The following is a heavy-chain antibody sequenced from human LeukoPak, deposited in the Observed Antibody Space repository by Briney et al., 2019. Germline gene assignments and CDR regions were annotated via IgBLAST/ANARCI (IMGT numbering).Heavy chain of an antibody. CDR1: GYTFTGYY. CDR3: ARAVGAPRDAFDI. V-gene: IGHV1-2*02. J-gene: IGHJ3*02. D-gene: IGHD1-26*01. Sequence: ASVKVSCKASGYTFTGYYMHWVRQAPGQGLEWMGWINPNSGGTNYAQKFQGRVTMTRDTSVSTAYMELSRLRSDDTAVYYCARAVGAPRDAFDIWGQGTMVTVSS. CDR2: INPNSGGT.